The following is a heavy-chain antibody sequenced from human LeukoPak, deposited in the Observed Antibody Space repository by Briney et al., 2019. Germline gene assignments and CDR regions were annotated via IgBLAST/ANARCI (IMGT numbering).Heavy chain of an antibody. J-gene: IGHJ6*02. CDR1: GYTFTGYY. Sequence: GASVKVSCKASGYTFTGYYMHWVRQAPGQGLEWMGWINPNSGGTNYAQKFQGWVTMTRDTSISTAYMELSRLRSDDTAVYYCARDLLGSSSYLGPPYYYYGMDVWGQGTTVTVSS. CDR3: ARDLLGSSSYLGPPYYYYGMDV. CDR2: INPNSGGT. V-gene: IGHV1-2*04. D-gene: IGHD6-13*01.